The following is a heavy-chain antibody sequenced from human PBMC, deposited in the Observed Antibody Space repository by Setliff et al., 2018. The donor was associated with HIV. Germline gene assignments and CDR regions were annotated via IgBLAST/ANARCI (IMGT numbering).Heavy chain of an antibody. Sequence: GGSLRLSCAASGFSFSAHAMSWVRRAPGKGLEFLAVILRGASPSYYADSVKGRFTISRDDSKNTVYLELRSLRAEDTAVYFCAKYTRGGSILYYMDVWGKGTTVTVSS. CDR1: GFSFSAHA. D-gene: IGHD1-1*01. V-gene: IGHV3-23*03. CDR3: AKYTRGGSILYYMDV. CDR2: ILRGASPS. J-gene: IGHJ6*03.